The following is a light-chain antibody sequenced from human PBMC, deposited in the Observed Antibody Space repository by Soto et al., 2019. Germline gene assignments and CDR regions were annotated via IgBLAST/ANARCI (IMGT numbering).Light chain of an antibody. Sequence: QSLLAQPASLSVSPGQAITISRTGNSSDGVGYNYVSWYQQHPGKAPKFMIYDVSNRPSGVSNRFSGSKSGNTASLTISGLQAEDEADYYCSSYTTSNTRQIVFGTGTKVTVL. V-gene: IGLV2-14*01. CDR1: SSDGVGYNY. J-gene: IGLJ1*01. CDR2: DVS. CDR3: SSYTTSNTRQIV.